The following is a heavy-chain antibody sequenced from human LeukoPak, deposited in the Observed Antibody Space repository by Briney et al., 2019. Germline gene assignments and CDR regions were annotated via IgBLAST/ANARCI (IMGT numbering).Heavy chain of an antibody. V-gene: IGHV4-59*08. CDR1: GGSISSLY. Sequence: PSETLSLTCSVSGGSISSLYWSWIGQPPGKGLEWSGYIYYTGNTNYNPSLKSRVTMSVDMSKNQFSLRPSSVTAADTAVYYCARHRAYSSSSPFDYWGQGTLVTVSS. CDR3: ARHRAYSSSSPFDY. D-gene: IGHD6-6*01. CDR2: IYYTGNT. J-gene: IGHJ4*02.